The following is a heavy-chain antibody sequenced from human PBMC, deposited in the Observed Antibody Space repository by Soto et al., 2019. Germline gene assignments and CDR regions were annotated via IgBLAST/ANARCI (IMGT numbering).Heavy chain of an antibody. V-gene: IGHV2-5*02. Sequence: QITLKESGPTLLKPTQTLTLTCTFSGFSITTSELGVGWIRQPPGKAPEWLAIIYWDDDKRYSPSLKSRLTITKDTSKKVVVLTMNNTDPVDTATCFCAQNGDDFVSPRTFDFWGQGILVTVSS. CDR3: AQNGDDFVSPRTFDF. CDR1: GFSITTSELG. CDR2: IYWDDDK. D-gene: IGHD3-16*01. J-gene: IGHJ4*02.